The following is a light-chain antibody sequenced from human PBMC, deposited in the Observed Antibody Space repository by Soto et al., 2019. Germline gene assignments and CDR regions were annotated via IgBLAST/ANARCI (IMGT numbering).Light chain of an antibody. CDR3: QPYNSYSEA. J-gene: IGKJ1*01. Sequence: DIQMTQYPSTLSGSVGDRFTITCMASQTISSWLAWYQQKPGKAPKLLIYKAYTLKSGVTSRFSGSGSGTEFTLTISSLQPDDFATYYCQPYNSYSEAVGPVTKVEIK. CDR1: QTISSW. CDR2: KAY. V-gene: IGKV1-5*03.